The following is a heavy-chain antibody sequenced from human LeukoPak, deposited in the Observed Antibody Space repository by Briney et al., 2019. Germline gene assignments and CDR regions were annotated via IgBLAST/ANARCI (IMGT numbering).Heavy chain of an antibody. CDR1: GFTFSRYS. CDR3: ARTEGDGYNPFDY. V-gene: IGHV3-21*04. CDR2: ITGGSDYI. Sequence: PGGSLRLSCAASGFTFSRYSVNWVRQAPGKGLEWVSCITGGSDYIFYADSVRGRFTISRDNAKNSLYLQMNSLRAEDTAVYYCARTEGDGYNPFDYWGQGTLVTVS. D-gene: IGHD5-24*01. J-gene: IGHJ4*02.